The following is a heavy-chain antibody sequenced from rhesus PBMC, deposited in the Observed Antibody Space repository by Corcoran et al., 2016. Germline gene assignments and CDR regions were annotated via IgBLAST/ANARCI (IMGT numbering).Heavy chain of an antibody. D-gene: IGHD6-31*01. CDR1: GGSIRGYSY. V-gene: IGHV4-73*01. CDR2: IDGNSANT. J-gene: IGHJ4*01. Sequence: QVKLQQWGEGLVKPSETLSLTCAVYGGSIRGYSYWPGIRQAPGKGLYWIGNIDGNSANTNYNPSLKNRVTISKDTSKNQFSLKLSSVTAADTAVYYCARDFASSSGRRYFYFDYWGQGVLVTVSS. CDR3: ARDFASSSGRRYFYFDY.